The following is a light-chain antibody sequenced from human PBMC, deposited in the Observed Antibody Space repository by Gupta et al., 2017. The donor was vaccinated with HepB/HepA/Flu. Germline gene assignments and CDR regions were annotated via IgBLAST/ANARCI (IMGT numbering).Light chain of an antibody. Sequence: AIQMTQSPSSLSASVGDRATIACRASQGIKNDLIWYQQKPGKAPTLLIYEVSKLQSGVPSRFSGSGSGTDFTLTISSLKPEDFATYYCLQDLKYPYTFGLGTKLEIK. CDR2: EVS. J-gene: IGKJ2*01. CDR1: QGIKND. CDR3: LQDLKYPYT. V-gene: IGKV1-6*02.